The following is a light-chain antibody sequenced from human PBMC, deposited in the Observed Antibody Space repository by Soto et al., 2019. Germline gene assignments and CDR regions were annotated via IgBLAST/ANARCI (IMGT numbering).Light chain of an antibody. Sequence: QLVLTQPPSVSGAPGQRVTISCTGSSSNIGAGYDVHWYQQLPGTAPKLLIYGNNNRPSGVPDRFSGSKSGTSASLAITGLQAEDEADYYCQSYDSSLSGSNVFGTGTKLTVL. V-gene: IGLV1-40*01. CDR3: QSYDSSLSGSNV. J-gene: IGLJ1*01. CDR2: GNN. CDR1: SSNIGAGYD.